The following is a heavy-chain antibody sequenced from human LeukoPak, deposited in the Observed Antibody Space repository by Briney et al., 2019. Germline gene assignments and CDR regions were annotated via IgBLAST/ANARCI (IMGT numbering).Heavy chain of an antibody. CDR3: ARGEGHYDSSGYYLFDY. Sequence: PGGSLILSCAASGFTFSSYDMHWVRQATGKGLEWVSAIGTAGDTYYPGSVKGRFTISRENAKNSLYLQMNSLRAEDTAVYYCARGEGHYDSSGYYLFDYWGQGTLVTVSS. J-gene: IGHJ4*02. V-gene: IGHV3-13*01. CDR2: IGTAGDT. CDR1: GFTFSSYD. D-gene: IGHD3-22*01.